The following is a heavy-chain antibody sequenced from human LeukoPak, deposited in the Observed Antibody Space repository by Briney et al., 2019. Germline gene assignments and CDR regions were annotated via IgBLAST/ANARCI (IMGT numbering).Heavy chain of an antibody. Sequence: PGGSLRLSCAASGFTLSRYWMSWVRQAPGKGLEWVANIKQDGSEKNHVDSVKGRFPISRDNAKNSLSLQINSLSTEDTAVYYCARDYYGSGSYYNRGFDYCVQGTLVTVSS. CDR2: IKQDGSEK. D-gene: IGHD3-10*01. CDR1: GFTLSRYW. V-gene: IGHV3-7*03. CDR3: ARDYYGSGSYYNRGFDY. J-gene: IGHJ4*02.